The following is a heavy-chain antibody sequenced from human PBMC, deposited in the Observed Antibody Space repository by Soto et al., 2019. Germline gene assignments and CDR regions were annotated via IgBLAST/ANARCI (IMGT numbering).Heavy chain of an antibody. V-gene: IGHV1-2*02. J-gene: IGHJ6*02. CDR1: GYTFTGYY. CDR2: INPNSGGT. Sequence: GASVKVSCKASGYTFTGYYMHWVRQAPGQGLEWMGWINPNSGGTNYAQKFQGRVTMTRDTSISTAYMELSRLRSDDTAVYYCARYRSYSSSWYVHYYYGMDVWGQGTPVTVSS. D-gene: IGHD6-13*01. CDR3: ARYRSYSSSWYVHYYYGMDV.